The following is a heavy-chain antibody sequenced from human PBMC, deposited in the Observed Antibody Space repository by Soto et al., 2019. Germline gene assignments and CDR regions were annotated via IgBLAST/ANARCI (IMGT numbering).Heavy chain of an antibody. CDR3: ARDGGSYYFYY. V-gene: IGHV3-21*01. J-gene: IGHJ4*02. D-gene: IGHD1-26*01. CDR1: GFTFSSYS. CDR2: ISTI. Sequence: EVQLVESGGGLVKPGGSLRLSCAASGFTFSSYSMNWVRQAPGKGLEWVSSISTIYYADSVKGRFTISRDNAKNSLYLQMNSLRAEDTAVYYCARDGGSYYFYYWGQGTLVTVSS.